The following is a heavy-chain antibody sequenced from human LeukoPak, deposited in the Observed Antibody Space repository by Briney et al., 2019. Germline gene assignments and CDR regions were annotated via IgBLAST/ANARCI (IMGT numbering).Heavy chain of an antibody. Sequence: GASVKVSCKASGGTFSSYAISWVRQAPGQGLEWMGGMIPIFGTANYAQKFQGRVTITTDESTSTAYMELSSLRSDDTAVYYCARDRCSSTSCYLLAPVGRSPDTFDIWGQGTMVTVSS. V-gene: IGHV1-69*05. CDR1: GGTFSSYA. J-gene: IGHJ3*02. CDR2: MIPIFGTA. D-gene: IGHD2-2*01. CDR3: ARDRCSSTSCYLLAPVGRSPDTFDI.